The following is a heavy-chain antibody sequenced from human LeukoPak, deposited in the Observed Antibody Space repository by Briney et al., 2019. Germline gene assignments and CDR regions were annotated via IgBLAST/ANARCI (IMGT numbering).Heavy chain of an antibody. CDR3: ARVRGSHCSGGSCYPIYADY. J-gene: IGHJ4*02. D-gene: IGHD2-15*01. V-gene: IGHV1-18*01. CDR2: ISAYNGNT. Sequence: ASVKVSCKASGYTFTSYGISWVRQAPGQGLEWMGWISAYNGNTNYAQKLQGRVTITTDTSTSTAYMELRSLRSDDTAVYYCARVRGSHCSGGSCYPIYADYWGQGTLVTVSS. CDR1: GYTFTSYG.